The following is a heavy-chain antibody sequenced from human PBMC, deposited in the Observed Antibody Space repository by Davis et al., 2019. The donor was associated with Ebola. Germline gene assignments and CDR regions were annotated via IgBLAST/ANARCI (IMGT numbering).Heavy chain of an antibody. CDR2: ISAYNGNT. CDR3: ARDHGALFRGNDGFDF. Sequence: AASVKVSCKASGYTFTSYGISWVRQAPGQGLEWMGWISAYNGNTNYAQKLQGRVNMTTDTSTSTAYMELRSLRSDDTAVYYCARDHGALFRGNDGFDFWGQGILVTVSS. V-gene: IGHV1-18*01. D-gene: IGHD3-10*01. J-gene: IGHJ4*02. CDR1: GYTFTSYG.